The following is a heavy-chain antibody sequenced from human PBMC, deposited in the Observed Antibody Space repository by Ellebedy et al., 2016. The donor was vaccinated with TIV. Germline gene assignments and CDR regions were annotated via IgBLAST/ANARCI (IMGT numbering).Heavy chain of an antibody. V-gene: IGHV3-21*01. Sequence: GGSLRLXCAASGFTFSSYSMNWVRQAPGKGLEWVSSISSSSSYIYYADSVKGRFTISRDNAKNSLYLQMNSLRAEDTAVYYCARDLRCGGDCAYFDYWGQGSLVTVSS. CDR3: ARDLRCGGDCAYFDY. CDR2: ISSSSSYI. CDR1: GFTFSSYS. D-gene: IGHD2-21*01. J-gene: IGHJ4*02.